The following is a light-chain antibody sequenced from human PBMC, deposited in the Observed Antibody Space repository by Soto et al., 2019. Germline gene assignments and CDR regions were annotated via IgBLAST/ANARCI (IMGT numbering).Light chain of an antibody. Sequence: DIQMTQSPSSLSASVGDRVTVTCRTSHIVDTSLNWYQQKPGKAPKLLIYAASSVQSGVPARLSGSGSATFFTLTIHNLQPDDFATYFCQQTHSIPPTVGPGTKVDIK. CDR2: AAS. J-gene: IGKJ2*01. V-gene: IGKV1-39*01. CDR1: HIVDTS. CDR3: QQTHSIPPT.